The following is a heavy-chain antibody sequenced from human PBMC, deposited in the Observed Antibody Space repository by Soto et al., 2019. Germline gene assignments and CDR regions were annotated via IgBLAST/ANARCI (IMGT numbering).Heavy chain of an antibody. D-gene: IGHD2-2*01. CDR3: ARALGYCSSTSCYASFSWFNP. J-gene: IGHJ5*02. V-gene: IGHV1-3*01. CDR1: GYTLASYA. CDR2: INAGNGNT. Sequence: ASVEVCCKASGYTLASYARHWVRQAPGQRLEWMGWINAGNGNTKYSQKFQGRVTITRDTPASTAYMELSSLRSEDTAVYYCARALGYCSSTSCYASFSWFNPWGQGTLVTAPQ.